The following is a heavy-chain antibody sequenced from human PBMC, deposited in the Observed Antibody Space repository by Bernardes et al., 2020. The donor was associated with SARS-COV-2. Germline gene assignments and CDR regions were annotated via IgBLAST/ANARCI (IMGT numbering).Heavy chain of an antibody. CDR1: GFTFSRYA. Sequence: GSLSPSGAASGFTFSRYAMNWVRPAPGKGLEWVSSISVNAVDTNYADSVEGRFTISRDNSKNTLYLQMTSLRVEDTAVYYCANGLWTFDYWGQGTLVTVSS. D-gene: IGHD3-16*01. V-gene: IGHV3-23*01. CDR3: ANGLWTFDY. CDR2: ISVNAVDT. J-gene: IGHJ4*02.